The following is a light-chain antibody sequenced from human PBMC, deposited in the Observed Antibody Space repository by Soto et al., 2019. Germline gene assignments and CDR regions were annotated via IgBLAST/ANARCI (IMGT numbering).Light chain of an antibody. J-gene: IGKJ4*01. CDR2: AAS. CDR1: QRITSW. Sequence: DLQMTQSPSSVSASVGDRATITCRARQRITSWLAWYQQKPGKAPKLLIYAASSLQSGVPSRFSASGSGTDFALAVTGVQPEGCATYCCQQANISPLTFGGGTKVEIK. V-gene: IGKV1-12*01. CDR3: QQANISPLT.